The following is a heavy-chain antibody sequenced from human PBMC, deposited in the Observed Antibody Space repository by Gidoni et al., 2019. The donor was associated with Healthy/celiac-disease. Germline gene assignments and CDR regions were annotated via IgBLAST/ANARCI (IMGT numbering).Heavy chain of an antibody. CDR2: IYYSGST. V-gene: IGHV4-30-4*01. D-gene: IGHD2-2*01. CDR1: GGSIRSGAYY. J-gene: IGHJ3*02. Sequence: QVQLQESGPGLVKPSQTLSLTCTVSGGSIRSGAYYWSWIRQPPGKGLEWIGYIYYSGSTYYNPSLKSRVTISVDTSKNQFSLKLSSVTAADTAVYYCARQGADIVVVSAFDIWGQGTMVTVSS. CDR3: ARQGADIVVVSAFDI.